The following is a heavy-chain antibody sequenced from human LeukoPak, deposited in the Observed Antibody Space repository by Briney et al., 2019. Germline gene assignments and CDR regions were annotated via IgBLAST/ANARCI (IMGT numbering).Heavy chain of an antibody. CDR2: IIPIIGTA. CDR3: ARDRSPKADIVAPGDDAFDI. D-gene: IGHD5-12*01. CDR1: GGTFSSYA. V-gene: IGHV1-69*13. J-gene: IGHJ3*02. Sequence: GASVKVSCKASGGTFSSYAISWVRQAPGQGLEWMGGIIPIIGTANYAQKFQGRVTITADESTSTAYMELSSLRSEDTAVYYCARDRSPKADIVAPGDDAFDIWGQGTMVTVSS.